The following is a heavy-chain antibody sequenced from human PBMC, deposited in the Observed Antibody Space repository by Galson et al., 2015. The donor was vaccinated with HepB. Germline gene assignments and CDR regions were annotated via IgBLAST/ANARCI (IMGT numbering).Heavy chain of an antibody. J-gene: IGHJ6*02. V-gene: IGHV3-73*01. D-gene: IGHD2-2*02. CDR3: TRGNYEAIVVVPAAIRRHYYYGMDV. CDR1: GFTFSGSA. CDR2: IRSKANSYAT. Sequence: SLRLSCAASGFTFSGSAMHWVRQASGKGLEWVGRIRSKANSYATAYAASVKGRFTISRDDSKNTAYLQMNSLKTEDTAVYYCTRGNYEAIVVVPAAIRRHYYYGMDVWGQGTTVTVSS.